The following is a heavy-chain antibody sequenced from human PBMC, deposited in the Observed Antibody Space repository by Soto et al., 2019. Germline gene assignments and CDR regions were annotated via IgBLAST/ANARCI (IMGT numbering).Heavy chain of an antibody. D-gene: IGHD3-22*01. CDR1: GFTFSSYS. Sequence: EVQLVESGGGLVKPGGSLRLSCAASGFTFSSYSMNWVRQAPGKGLEWGSSISSSSSYIYYADSVKGRFTISRDNAKNSLYLQMNSLRAEDTAVYYCARSYYYDSSGYYSDHDAFDIWGQGTMVTVSS. J-gene: IGHJ3*02. V-gene: IGHV3-21*01. CDR2: ISSSSSYI. CDR3: ARSYYYDSSGYYSDHDAFDI.